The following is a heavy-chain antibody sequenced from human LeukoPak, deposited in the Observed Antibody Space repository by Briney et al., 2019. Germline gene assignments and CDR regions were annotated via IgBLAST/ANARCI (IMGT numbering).Heavy chain of an antibody. CDR3: ARFGSGAGLDI. J-gene: IGHJ3*02. Sequence: QTGGSLRLSCAASGFTVSSNYMSWVRQAPGKGLEWVSVIYSGGITYDADSVKGRFTISRDNSKNTLYLQMNSLRAEDTAVYYCARFGSGAGLDIWGQGTMVTVSS. CDR2: IYSGGIT. CDR1: GFTVSSNY. V-gene: IGHV3-53*01. D-gene: IGHD6-19*01.